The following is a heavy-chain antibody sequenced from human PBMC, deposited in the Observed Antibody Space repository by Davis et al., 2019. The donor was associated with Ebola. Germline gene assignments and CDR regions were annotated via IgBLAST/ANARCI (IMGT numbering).Heavy chain of an antibody. D-gene: IGHD6-25*01. CDR3: ARGGGYGGYGMDV. CDR2: INHSGRT. V-gene: IGHV4-34*01. CDR1: GVSFSGYY. Sequence: MPSETLSLTCAGYGVSFSGYYWNWIRQPPGKGLEWIGEINHSGRTNYNPSLKSRVTMSVDTSKNQFSLRVRSVTAADTAVYYCARGGGYGGYGMDVWGQGTTVTVSS. J-gene: IGHJ6*02.